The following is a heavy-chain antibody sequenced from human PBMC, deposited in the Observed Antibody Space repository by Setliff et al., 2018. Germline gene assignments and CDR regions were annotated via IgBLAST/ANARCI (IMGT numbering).Heavy chain of an antibody. CDR1: AKTFTAYY. D-gene: IGHD2-2*01. CDR3: FRLANCSKNCEEALDY. CDR2: INNYNMNT. Sequence: GASVKVSCKASAKTFTAYYVHWVRQAPGQGLEWMGWINNYNMNTNYPQKFLGRVTMTIDTSTNMGYLELRDLRSDDTAVYYYFRLANCSKNCEEALDYWSQGTLVTVS. J-gene: IGHJ4*02. V-gene: IGHV1-18*01.